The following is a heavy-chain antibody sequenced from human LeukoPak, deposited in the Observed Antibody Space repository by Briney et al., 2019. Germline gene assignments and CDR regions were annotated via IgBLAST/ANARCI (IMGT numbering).Heavy chain of an antibody. CDR1: GGSISSYY. CDR2: IYYSGST. D-gene: IGHD2-21*02. Sequence: SETLSLTCTGSGGSISSYYWSWIRQPPGKGLEWIGYIYYSGSTNYNPSLKSRVTISVDTSKNQFSLKLSSVTAADTAVYYCARQGPYCGGDCYWGYWGQGTLVTVSS. V-gene: IGHV4-59*08. J-gene: IGHJ4*02. CDR3: ARQGPYCGGDCYWGY.